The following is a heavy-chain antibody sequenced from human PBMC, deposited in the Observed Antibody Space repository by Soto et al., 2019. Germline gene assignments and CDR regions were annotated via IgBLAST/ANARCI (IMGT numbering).Heavy chain of an antibody. V-gene: IGHV3-23*01. D-gene: IGHD3-16*01. J-gene: IGHJ4*02. CDR1: GFTFSSYA. CDR2: IVGGGDVT. CDR3: ANGIGVRKNNELDY. Sequence: DVQLLESGGDLVQPGGSLRFSCAASGFTFSSYAMGWVRQAPGKGLEWVSGIVGGGDVTFYADSVKGRFTIASDNFKSTLSQQMSSLRAEDTAVYYCANGIGVRKNNELDYWGQGTLVTVSS.